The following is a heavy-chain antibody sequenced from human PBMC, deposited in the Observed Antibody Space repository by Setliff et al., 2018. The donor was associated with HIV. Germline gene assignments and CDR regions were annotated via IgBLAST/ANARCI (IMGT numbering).Heavy chain of an antibody. J-gene: IGHJ5*02. CDR3: ARDKSDIVGEVWLDP. CDR2: MSPKSGYT. CDR1: GGTFSTHS. V-gene: IGHV1-8*02. D-gene: IGHD2-21*01. Sequence: ASVKVSCKASGGTFSTHSISWVRQAPGHGLEWVGWMSPKSGYTDYAQKFQGRVTMTRNTSINTVYMELSSLKSEDTAVYYCARDKSDIVGEVWLDPWGQGTLVTVSS.